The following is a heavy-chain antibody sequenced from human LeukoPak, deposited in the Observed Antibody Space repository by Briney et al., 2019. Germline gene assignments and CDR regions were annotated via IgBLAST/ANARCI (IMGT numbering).Heavy chain of an antibody. J-gene: IGHJ4*02. CDR3: ARLGSGEDDGGWVDY. Sequence: GASVKVSCKASGYTFTSYGISWVRQAPGQGLEWMGWISAYNGNTNYAQKFQGRVTMTGDTSTSAVYMELSSLRSEDTAVYYCARLGSGEDDGGWVDYWGQGTLVTVSS. D-gene: IGHD3-10*01. CDR1: GYTFTSYG. CDR2: ISAYNGNT. V-gene: IGHV1-18*01.